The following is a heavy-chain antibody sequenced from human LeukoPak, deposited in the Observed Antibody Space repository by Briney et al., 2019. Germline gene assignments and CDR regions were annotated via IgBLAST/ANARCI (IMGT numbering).Heavy chain of an antibody. CDR1: GGSISSGGYY. D-gene: IGHD6-13*01. Sequence: SQTLSLTCTVSGGSISSGGYYWSWIRQPPGKGLEWIGYIYHSGSTYYNPSLKSRVTISVDRSKNQFSLKLSSVTAADTAVYYCARVPSGIAAAGHFDYWGQGTLVTVSS. V-gene: IGHV4-30-2*01. J-gene: IGHJ4*02. CDR2: IYHSGST. CDR3: ARVPSGIAAAGHFDY.